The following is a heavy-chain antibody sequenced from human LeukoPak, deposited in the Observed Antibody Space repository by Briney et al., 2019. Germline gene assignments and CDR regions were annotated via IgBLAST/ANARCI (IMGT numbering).Heavy chain of an antibody. CDR3: AKQKGVVWYSEEDY. J-gene: IGHJ4*02. CDR1: GFTFSRYA. V-gene: IGHV3-23*01. Sequence: GGSLRLSCAASGFTFSRYAMSWVRQTPGKGLEWLSGISGSTGSTYYVDSVKGRFTISRDNSKNTLYLQMNSLRAEDTALYYTAKQKGVVWYSEEDYWGQGTLVTVSS. CDR2: ISGSTGST. D-gene: IGHD2-21*02.